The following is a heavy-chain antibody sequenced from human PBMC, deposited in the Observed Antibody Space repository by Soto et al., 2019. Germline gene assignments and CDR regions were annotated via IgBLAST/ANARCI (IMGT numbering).Heavy chain of an antibody. V-gene: IGHV1-46*01. Sequence: QVQLVQSGAEVKKPGASVKVSCKASGYTFTSYYMHWVRQAPGPGLEWMGIINPSGGSTSYAQKFQGRVTITRDTSTSTVYMELSSLRSEDTAVYYCALIAVASLFDYWGQGTLVTVPS. J-gene: IGHJ4*02. D-gene: IGHD6-19*01. CDR2: INPSGGST. CDR3: ALIAVASLFDY. CDR1: GYTFTSYY.